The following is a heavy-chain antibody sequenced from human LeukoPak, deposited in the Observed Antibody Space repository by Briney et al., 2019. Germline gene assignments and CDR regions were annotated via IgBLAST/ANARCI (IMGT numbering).Heavy chain of an antibody. Sequence: PSETLSLTCTVSVDSITIYYWSWIRQPPGKGLEWIGDIYYTGTTNYNPSLESRVTVSVGPSKTQSYLHVISVPAGATAVYYCARDRAPVRYWGQGTLVTVSS. V-gene: IGHV4-59*01. J-gene: IGHJ4*02. D-gene: IGHD3-10*01. CDR3: ARDRAPVRY. CDR2: IYYTGTT. CDR1: VDSITIYY.